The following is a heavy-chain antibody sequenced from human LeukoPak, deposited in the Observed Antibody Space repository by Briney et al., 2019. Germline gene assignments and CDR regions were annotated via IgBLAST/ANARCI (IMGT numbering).Heavy chain of an antibody. CDR1: GGTISSSNYY. J-gene: IGHJ4*02. D-gene: IGHD1-26*01. CDR2: VYYSGSA. V-gene: IGHV4-39*01. CDR3: ASRSTSRGSPFDY. Sequence: SETLSLTCTVSGGTISSSNYYWDWIRQPPGKGLEWIRSVYYSGSAYYNPSLKSRLTISVDTSMNQFSLKLTSVTAADTAVYYCASRSTSRGSPFDYWGQGTLVTVSS.